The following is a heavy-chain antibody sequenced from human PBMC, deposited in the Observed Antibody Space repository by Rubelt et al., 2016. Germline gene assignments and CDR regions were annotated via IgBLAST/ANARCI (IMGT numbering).Heavy chain of an antibody. V-gene: IGHV1-2*06. J-gene: IGHJ6*02. CDR1: GYTFNGYY. CDR2: ITPNSVGT. Sequence: QVQLVQSGAEVKKPGASVKVSCKASGYTFNGYYMHWVRQAPGQGLEWLGRITPNSVGTNFAQKFKGRVTMTRETSISTAYMELSRLRSDDTAVYYCAREGDYYYGMDVWGQGTTVTVSS. D-gene: IGHD3-16*01. CDR3: AREGDYYYGMDV.